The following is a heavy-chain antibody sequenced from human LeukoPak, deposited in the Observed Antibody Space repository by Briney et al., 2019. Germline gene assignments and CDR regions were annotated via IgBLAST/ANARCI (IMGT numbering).Heavy chain of an antibody. J-gene: IGHJ4*02. CDR3: ARWRTSNWSEFDY. CDR1: GFTFSSHW. D-gene: IGHD2-2*01. V-gene: IGHV3-7*05. Sequence: GGSLRLSCAASGFTFSSHWVAWLRQAPGKGPERVANIKQDGSQIYYVDSVKGRFTISRDNAKNSLYLQMNSLRVEDTAVYFCARWRTSNWSEFDYWGQGALVTVSS. CDR2: IKQDGSQI.